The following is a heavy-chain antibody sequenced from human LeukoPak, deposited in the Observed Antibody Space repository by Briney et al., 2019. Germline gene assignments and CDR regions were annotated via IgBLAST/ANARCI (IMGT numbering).Heavy chain of an antibody. CDR3: ARHLRAVRGRTREGSYYYYGMDV. D-gene: IGHD3-10*01. CDR1: GYSFTSYW. V-gene: IGHV5-51*01. Sequence: GESLKISCKGSGYSFTSYWIGWVCQMPGKGLEWMGIIYPGDSDTRYSPSFQGQVTISADKSISTAYLQWSSLKASDTAMYYCARHLRAVRGRTREGSYYYYGMDVWGQGTTVTVSS. CDR2: IYPGDSDT. J-gene: IGHJ6*02.